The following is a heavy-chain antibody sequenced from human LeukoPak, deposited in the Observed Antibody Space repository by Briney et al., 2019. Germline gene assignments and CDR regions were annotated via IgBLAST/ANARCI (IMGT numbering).Heavy chain of an antibody. J-gene: IGHJ5*02. CDR2: ISYDGNNQ. CDR1: GLNFSSNG. V-gene: IGHV3-30*18. CDR3: AKDGGDHRNSWFDP. Sequence: GRSLRLSCVVSGLNFSSNGMHWVRQAPGKGLEWVAVISYDGNNQYYADSVKGRFNISRDNSKNTLYLQMSSLRIEDTALYYCAKDGGDHRNSWFDPGAQGTLVTVSS. D-gene: IGHD2-21*02.